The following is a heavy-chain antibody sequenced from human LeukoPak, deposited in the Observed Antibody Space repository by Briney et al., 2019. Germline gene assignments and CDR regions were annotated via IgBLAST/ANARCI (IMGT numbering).Heavy chain of an antibody. CDR1: GGSISSGDYY. CDR2: TYYSGST. Sequence: SETLSLTCTVSGGSISSGDYYWSWIRQPPGKGLEWIGYTYYSGSTYYNPSPKSRATISVDTSKNQFSLKLTSVTAADTAVYYCARPYYYDSRIDPWGQGTLVTVSS. J-gene: IGHJ5*02. CDR3: ARPYYYDSRIDP. D-gene: IGHD3-22*01. V-gene: IGHV4-30-4*01.